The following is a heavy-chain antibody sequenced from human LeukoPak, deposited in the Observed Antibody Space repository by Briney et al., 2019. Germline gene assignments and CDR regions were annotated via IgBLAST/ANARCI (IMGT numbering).Heavy chain of an antibody. CDR3: VRISVAGTGGDY. Sequence: GGSLRLSCAASGFTFSSYSMNWVRQAPGKGLEWVSSISSSSSYIYYADSVKGRFTISRDNAKTSLYLQMNSLRAEDTAVYYCVRISVAGTGGDYWGQGTLVTVSS. V-gene: IGHV3-21*01. CDR2: ISSSSSYI. J-gene: IGHJ4*02. CDR1: GFTFSSYS. D-gene: IGHD6-19*01.